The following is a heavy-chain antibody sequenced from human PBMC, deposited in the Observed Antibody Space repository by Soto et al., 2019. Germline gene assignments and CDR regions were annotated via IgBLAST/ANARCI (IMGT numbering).Heavy chain of an antibody. CDR1: GFTFSDSY. Sequence: LRLSCAASGFTFSDSYMSCIRQAPGKGLEWVSYISIIDSIIYYSDSVKVRFIISMDNSKNSRYLQMNSLRAEDTDVYYCARDLGYYDRSGYFAXWGQGTLGNVSS. CDR2: ISIIDSII. CDR3: ARDLGYYDRSGYFAX. V-gene: IGHV3-11*01. J-gene: IGHJ4*02. D-gene: IGHD3-22*01.